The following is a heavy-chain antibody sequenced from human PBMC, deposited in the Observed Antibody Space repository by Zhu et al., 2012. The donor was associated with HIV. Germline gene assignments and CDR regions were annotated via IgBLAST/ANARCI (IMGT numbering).Heavy chain of an antibody. CDR1: GASVSSGNHY. V-gene: IGHV4-61*01. Sequence: QVQLQESGPRLVKPSETLSLTCTVSGASVSSGNHYWSWIRQPPGKGLEWIGNIYYSGNTNYNISLKSRVIISVDVSKNQFSLNVKSVTAADTAEYYCARGRGSSENYWYFDVWSPGTRVTVSS. D-gene: IGHD6-6*01. J-gene: IGHJ2*01. CDR2: IYYSGNT. CDR3: ARGRGSSENYWYFDV.